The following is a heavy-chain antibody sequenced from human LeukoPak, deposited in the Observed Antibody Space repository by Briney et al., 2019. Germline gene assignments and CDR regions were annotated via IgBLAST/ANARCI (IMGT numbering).Heavy chain of an antibody. V-gene: IGHV4-4*02. J-gene: IGHJ4*02. CDR3: AAQPDY. Sequence: SGTLSLTCVVSGGSISSLNWWSWVRQPPGKGLEWIGEIYHSGNINSNPSLTSRVTISLDESKNQFSLKVTSVTAADTAVYYCAAQPDYWGQGTLVTVSS. D-gene: IGHD1-14*01. CDR2: IYHSGNI. CDR1: GGSISSLNW.